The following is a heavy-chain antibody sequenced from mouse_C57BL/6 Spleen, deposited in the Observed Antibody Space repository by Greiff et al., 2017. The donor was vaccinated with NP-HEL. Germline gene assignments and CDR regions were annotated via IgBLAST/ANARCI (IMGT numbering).Heavy chain of an antibody. CDR2: FYPGSGSI. Sequence: VKLMESGAELVKPGASVKLSCKASGYTFTEYTIHWVKQRSGQGLEWIGWFYPGSGSIKYNEKFKDKATLTADKSSSTVYMELSRLTSEDSAVYFCARHETGYYDYDYWYFDVWGTGTTVTVSS. CDR3: ARHETGYYDYDYWYFDV. D-gene: IGHD2-4*01. CDR1: GYTFTEYT. J-gene: IGHJ1*03. V-gene: IGHV1-62-2*01.